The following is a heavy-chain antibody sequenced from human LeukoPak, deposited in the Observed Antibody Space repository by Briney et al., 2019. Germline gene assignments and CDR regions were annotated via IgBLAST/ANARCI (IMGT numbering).Heavy chain of an antibody. J-gene: IGHJ6*03. CDR1: GYTFTSYG. V-gene: IGHV1-18*01. D-gene: IGHD2-2*01. Sequence: ASVKVSCKASGYTFTSYGISWVRQAPGQGLEWMGWISAYNGNTNYAQKPQGRVTMTTDTSTSTAYMELRSLRSDDTAVYYCARASINQLLPDKYYYYYMDVWGKGTTVTISS. CDR2: ISAYNGNT. CDR3: ARASINQLLPDKYYYYYMDV.